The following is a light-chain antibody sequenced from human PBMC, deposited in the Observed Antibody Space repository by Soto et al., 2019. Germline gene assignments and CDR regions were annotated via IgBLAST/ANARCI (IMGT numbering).Light chain of an antibody. V-gene: IGKV1-5*03. Sequence: DIQMTQSPSTLAASAGDRVTITCRASQRINNWLAWYQQKPGKAPKLLIYQASNLQSGVPPRFSGGGFGTEFTLTISNLQPEDFAMYYCQQYNSHWSWTFGQGPKVEI. CDR1: QRINNW. CDR2: QAS. CDR3: QQYNSHWSWT. J-gene: IGKJ1*01.